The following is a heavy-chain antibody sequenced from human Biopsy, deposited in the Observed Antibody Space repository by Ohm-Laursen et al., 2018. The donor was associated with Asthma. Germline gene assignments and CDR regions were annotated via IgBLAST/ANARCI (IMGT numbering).Heavy chain of an antibody. CDR1: GFAVSRDH. D-gene: IGHD3-22*01. V-gene: IGHV3-53*01. CDR3: ARGDSSNWSHYYFDY. J-gene: IGHJ4*02. CDR2: IYSDGTS. Sequence: GSLRLSCAASGFAVSRDHMFWVRQAPGKGLEWVSVIYSDGTSHTADSVRGRFTISRDYSKNTLHLQMHSLRAEDTAVYYCARGDSSNWSHYYFDYWGQGTLVTVSS.